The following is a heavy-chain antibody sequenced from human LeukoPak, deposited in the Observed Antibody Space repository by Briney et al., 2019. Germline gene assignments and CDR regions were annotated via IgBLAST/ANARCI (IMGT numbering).Heavy chain of an antibody. CDR3: ARQWLPNGYFDY. J-gene: IGHJ4*02. V-gene: IGHV1-2*06. CDR1: GYTITAYF. D-gene: IGHD6-19*01. Sequence: GASVKVSCKASGYTITAYFMHWVRQAPGQGLEWMGRVNPNSGVTNSIQKFQGRVTMTRDTSISTAYMELSGLRSDDTAVYYCARQWLPNGYFDYWGQGTLVTVSS. CDR2: VNPNSGVT.